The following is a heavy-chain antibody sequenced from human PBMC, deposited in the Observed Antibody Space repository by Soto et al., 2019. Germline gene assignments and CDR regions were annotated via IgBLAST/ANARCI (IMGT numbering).Heavy chain of an antibody. CDR3: AKLFGSGRSARDDWFDP. CDR1: GFTFSSYV. D-gene: IGHD3-10*01. J-gene: IGHJ5*02. V-gene: IGHV3-23*01. CDR2: ISGSGGST. Sequence: PGGSLRLSCAASGFTFSSYVMSWVRQAPGKGLEWVSAISGSGGSTYYADSVKGRFTISRDNSKNTLYLQMNSLRAEDTAVYYCAKLFGSGRSARDDWFDPWGQGTLVTVSS.